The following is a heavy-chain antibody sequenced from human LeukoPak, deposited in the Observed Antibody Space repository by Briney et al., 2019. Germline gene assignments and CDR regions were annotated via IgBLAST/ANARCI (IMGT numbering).Heavy chain of an antibody. J-gene: IGHJ4*02. CDR1: GYTFTSYG. V-gene: IGHV1-18*01. CDR2: ISAYNGNT. D-gene: IGHD2-21*02. Sequence: ASVNVSCKASGYTFTSYGISCVRQAPGQGLEWMGWISAYNGNTNYAQKLQGRVTMTTDTSTSTAYMKLRSLRSDDTAVYYCARAEVVTAILLQQDYWGQGTLVTVSP. CDR3: ARAEVVTAILLQQDY.